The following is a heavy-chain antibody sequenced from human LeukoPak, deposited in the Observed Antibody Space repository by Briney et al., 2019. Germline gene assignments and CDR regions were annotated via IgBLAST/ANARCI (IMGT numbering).Heavy chain of an antibody. CDR3: ARDQVDRPNDY. V-gene: IGHV1-3*01. D-gene: IGHD3-22*01. Sequence: GASVKVSCKASGYTFTSYAMHWVRQAPGQRLEWMGWINAGNGNTKYSQKFQGRVTITRDTSASTAYMELSSPRSEDTAVYYCARDQVDRPNDYWGQGTLVTVSS. J-gene: IGHJ4*02. CDR1: GYTFTSYA. CDR2: INAGNGNT.